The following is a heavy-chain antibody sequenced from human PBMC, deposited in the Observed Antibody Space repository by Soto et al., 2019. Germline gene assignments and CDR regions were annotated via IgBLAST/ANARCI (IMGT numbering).Heavy chain of an antibody. V-gene: IGHV4-31*03. Sequence: TLSLSCTVSGGSISSGGYYWSWIRQHPGKGLEWIGYIYYSGSTYYNPSLKSRVTISVDTSKNQFSLKLSSVTAADTAVYYCARQKLRYCGGDCYSRWFDPWGQGTLVTVSS. CDR1: GGSISSGGYY. D-gene: IGHD2-21*02. J-gene: IGHJ5*02. CDR3: ARQKLRYCGGDCYSRWFDP. CDR2: IYYSGST.